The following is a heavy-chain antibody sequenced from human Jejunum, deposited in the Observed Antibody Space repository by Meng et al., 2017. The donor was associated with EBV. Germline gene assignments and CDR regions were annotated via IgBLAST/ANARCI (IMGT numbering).Heavy chain of an antibody. J-gene: IGHJ4*02. CDR3: ARASSERLLDY. CDR2: INQVGST. V-gene: IGHV4-4*02. D-gene: IGHD1-14*01. CDR1: TDFISSYEW. Sequence: QVQLQESGPGLVKPSGTLSLTCAVSTDFISSYEWWSWVRQPPGKGLEWLGEINQVGSTYYNPSLKSRVTISIDTSKRQFSPRLNSMTAADTAVYYCARASSERLLDYWGQGTLVTVSS.